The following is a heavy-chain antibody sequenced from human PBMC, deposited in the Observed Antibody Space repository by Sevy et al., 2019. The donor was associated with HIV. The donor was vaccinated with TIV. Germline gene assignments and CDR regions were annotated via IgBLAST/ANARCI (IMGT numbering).Heavy chain of an antibody. D-gene: IGHD1-1*01. CDR3: TRWKADQSIFGS. Sequence: GGSLRLSCTASGFTFGDYGMSWVRQAPGKGLEWVAFLKSDVYGGTVDHAASVRGRFVISRDDSKTIAYLQMNDLKAEDTGVYYCTRWKADQSIFGSWGQGALVTVSS. CDR1: GFTFGDYG. V-gene: IGHV3-49*04. J-gene: IGHJ4*02. CDR2: LKSDVYGGTV.